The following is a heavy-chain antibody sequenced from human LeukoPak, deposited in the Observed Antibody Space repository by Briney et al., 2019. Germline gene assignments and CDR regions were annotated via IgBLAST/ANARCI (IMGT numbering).Heavy chain of an antibody. CDR2: IYYSGST. CDR3: AREATLGRDFDY. D-gene: IGHD5-24*01. CDR1: GGSISSGGFS. Sequence: SETLSLTCGVSGGSISSGGFSWSWIRQPPGKGLEWIGYIYYSGSTYYNPSLKSRVTISVDTSKNQFSLKLSSVTAADTAVYYCAREATLGRDFDYWGQGTLVTVSS. V-gene: IGHV4-30-2*05. J-gene: IGHJ4*02.